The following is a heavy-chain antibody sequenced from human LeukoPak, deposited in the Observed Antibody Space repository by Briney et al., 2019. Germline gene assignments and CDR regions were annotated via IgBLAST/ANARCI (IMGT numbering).Heavy chain of an antibody. J-gene: IGHJ4*02. Sequence: GGSLRLSCAASGFTFTNYWIHWVRQAPGKGLVWVSRINGDGSTTNYADSVKGRFTISRGNAKNTLYLQMNSLRAEDTAVYYCARPLGSGSYGYWGQGTLVTVSS. CDR1: GFTFTNYW. D-gene: IGHD1-26*01. V-gene: IGHV3-74*01. CDR2: INGDGSTT. CDR3: ARPLGSGSYGY.